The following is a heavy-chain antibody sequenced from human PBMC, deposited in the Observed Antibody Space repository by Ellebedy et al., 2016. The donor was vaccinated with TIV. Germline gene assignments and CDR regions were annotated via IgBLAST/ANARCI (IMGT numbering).Heavy chain of an antibody. Sequence: SETLSLXCAVSGGSISSGGYSWSWIRQPPGKGLEWIGYIYHSGTTYYNPSLKSRVTISVDTSKNQFSLKLTSVTAADTAVYYCARSSSSGSDYWGQGTLVTVSS. CDR1: GGSISSGGYS. CDR2: IYHSGTT. J-gene: IGHJ4*02. V-gene: IGHV4-30-2*01. D-gene: IGHD6-6*01. CDR3: ARSSSSGSDY.